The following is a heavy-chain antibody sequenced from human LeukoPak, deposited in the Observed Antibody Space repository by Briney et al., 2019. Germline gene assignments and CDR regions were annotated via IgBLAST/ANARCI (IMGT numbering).Heavy chain of an antibody. CDR2: ISHSGST. J-gene: IGHJ6*02. Sequence: SETLSLTCAVYGGSFSGYYWSWIRQPPGKGLEWIGEISHSGSTNYNPSLKSRVTISVDTSKNQFSLRLSSVTAADTAVYYCARGARCSSTGCYTVVYYYYGMDVWGQGTTVTVSS. V-gene: IGHV4-34*01. D-gene: IGHD2-2*02. CDR1: GGSFSGYY. CDR3: ARGARCSSTGCYTVVYYYYGMDV.